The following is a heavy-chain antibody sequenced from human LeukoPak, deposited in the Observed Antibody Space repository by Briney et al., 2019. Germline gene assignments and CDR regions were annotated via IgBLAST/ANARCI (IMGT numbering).Heavy chain of an antibody. D-gene: IGHD5-18*01. CDR2: IYYSGST. CDR1: GGSISSSSYY. J-gene: IGHJ3*02. CDR3: ASIRAMVNAFDI. V-gene: IGHV4-39*01. Sequence: SETLSLTCTVSGGSISSSSYYWGWIRQPPGKGLEWIGSIYYSGSTYYNPSLKSRVTISVDTSKNQFSLKLSFVTAADTAVYYCASIRAMVNAFDIWGQGTMVTVSS.